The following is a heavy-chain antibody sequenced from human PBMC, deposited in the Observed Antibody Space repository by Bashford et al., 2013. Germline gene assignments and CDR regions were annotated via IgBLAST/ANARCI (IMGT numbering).Heavy chain of an antibody. D-gene: IGHD6-19*01. Sequence: VRQAPGKGLEWVSTISSTGRTEYYPDSLKGRFLISRDNSKNTVDLQMNNLRADDTAVYFCAKAMDTSGWFGRGDSWGQGILVTVSS. CDR3: AKAMDTSGWFGRGDS. J-gene: IGHJ4*02. CDR2: ISSTGRTE. V-gene: IGHV3-23*01.